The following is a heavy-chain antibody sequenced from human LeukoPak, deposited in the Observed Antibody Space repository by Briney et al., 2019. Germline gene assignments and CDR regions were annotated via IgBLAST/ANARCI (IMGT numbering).Heavy chain of an antibody. CDR3: ARHEGGGTYPLDY. CDR1: GGSMRTYS. CDR2: ISYSGDT. D-gene: IGHD1-26*01. J-gene: IGHJ4*02. V-gene: IGHV4-59*08. Sequence: SESLSLTCTVSGGSMRTYSWSWIRQPPGKGLEWIGYISYSGDTNYNPSLKSRLTISIDTSKNQFSLKLNSVTAADTALYYCARHEGGGTYPLDYWGQGTLVSVSS.